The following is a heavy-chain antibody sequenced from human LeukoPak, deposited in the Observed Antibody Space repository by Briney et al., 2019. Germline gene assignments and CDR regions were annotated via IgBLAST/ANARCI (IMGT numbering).Heavy chain of an antibody. Sequence: GGSLRLSCAASGFTFNTYAMGWVRQAPGKGLEWVSGITGIGDNTYYADSVKGRFTISRDNSKSLLYLQMNSLRAEDGAIYYCAKGATPYDYGGNSVCWGQGTLVTVSS. V-gene: IGHV3-23*01. CDR2: ITGIGDNT. J-gene: IGHJ4*02. CDR1: GFTFNTYA. CDR3: AKGATPYDYGGNSVC. D-gene: IGHD4/OR15-4a*01.